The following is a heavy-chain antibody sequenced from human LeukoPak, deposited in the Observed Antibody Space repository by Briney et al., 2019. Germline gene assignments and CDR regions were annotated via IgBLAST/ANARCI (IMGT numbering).Heavy chain of an antibody. Sequence: SSETLSLTCTVSGGSISSYYWSWIRQPPGKGLEWIGYIYYSGSTNYNPSLKSRVTISVDTSKNQFSLKLSSVTAADTAVYYCAREYGDFDYWGQGTLVTVSS. CDR1: GGSISSYY. D-gene: IGHD4-17*01. CDR3: AREYGDFDY. V-gene: IGHV4-59*12. CDR2: IYYSGST. J-gene: IGHJ4*02.